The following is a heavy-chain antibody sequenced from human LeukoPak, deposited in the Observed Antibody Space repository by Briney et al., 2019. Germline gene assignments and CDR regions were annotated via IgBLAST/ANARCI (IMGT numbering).Heavy chain of an antibody. CDR2: ISISGSTI. CDR3: AAEYYDILTGYRNY. J-gene: IGHJ4*02. V-gene: IGHV3-11*04. Sequence: GGSLRLSCAASGFTFSDYYMSSIRQAPGKGLEWVSYISISGSTIYYADSVKGRFTLSRDNAKNSLYLQMNSLRAEDTAVYYCAAEYYDILTGYRNYWGQGTLVTVSS. CDR1: GFTFSDYY. D-gene: IGHD3-9*01.